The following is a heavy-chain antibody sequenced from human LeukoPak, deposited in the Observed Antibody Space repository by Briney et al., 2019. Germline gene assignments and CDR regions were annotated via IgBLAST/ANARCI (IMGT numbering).Heavy chain of an antibody. J-gene: IGHJ5*02. CDR3: AKVATIRGEYWFDP. V-gene: IGHV3-23*01. Sequence: GGSLRLSCAVSGFTFSNYAMSWVRQAPGKGLEWVSSISGSGTSTYYADSVKGRFTISRDNSKNTLYLQMNSLRAEDTAIYYCAKVATIRGEYWFDPWGQGTLVTVS. CDR1: GFTFSNYA. CDR2: ISGSGTST. D-gene: IGHD5-12*01.